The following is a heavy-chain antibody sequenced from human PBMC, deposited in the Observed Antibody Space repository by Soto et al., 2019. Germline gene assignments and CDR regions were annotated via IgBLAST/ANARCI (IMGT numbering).Heavy chain of an antibody. CDR3: AKGVPSPTQHAFDI. J-gene: IGHJ3*02. Sequence: PGESLRLSCEGSGFTFSSYHMNWVRQAPGKGLEWVAMISYDGSDKYFSDSVKGRLTISRDNSKNTVSLEMNSLRTKDTAAYYCAKGVPSPTQHAFDIWGQGTMVTVSS. V-gene: IGHV3-30*18. CDR2: ISYDGSDK. CDR1: GFTFSSYH.